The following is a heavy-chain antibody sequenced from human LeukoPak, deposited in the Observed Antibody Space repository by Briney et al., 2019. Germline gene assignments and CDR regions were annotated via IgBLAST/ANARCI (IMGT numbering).Heavy chain of an antibody. Sequence: SHTLSLTCTISGDSVSSNSVAWNWIRQSPSRGLEWLGRTYYRSKWYNDYAVSVKSRITIHPDTSKNQFSLQLNSVTPEDTAVYYCARKVGSYFDYWGQGTLVAVSS. CDR3: ARKVGSYFDY. D-gene: IGHD1-26*01. V-gene: IGHV6-1*01. CDR1: GDSVSSNSVA. J-gene: IGHJ4*02. CDR2: TYYRSKWYN.